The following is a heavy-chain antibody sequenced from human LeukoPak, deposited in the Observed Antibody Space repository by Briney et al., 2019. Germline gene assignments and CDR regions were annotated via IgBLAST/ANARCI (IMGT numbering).Heavy chain of an antibody. V-gene: IGHV3-49*04. CDR2: IRSKDNDGTT. CDR3: ARHTSLIAAAGNWFDP. CDR1: GSTFGDYA. J-gene: IGHJ5*02. D-gene: IGHD6-13*01. Sequence: GGSLRLSCTGSGSTFGDYAISWVRQAPGKGLEWLGFIRSKDNDGTTDYAASVKGRFIISRDDSKSIAYLQWSSLKASDTAMYYCARHTSLIAAAGNWFDPWGQGTLVTVSS.